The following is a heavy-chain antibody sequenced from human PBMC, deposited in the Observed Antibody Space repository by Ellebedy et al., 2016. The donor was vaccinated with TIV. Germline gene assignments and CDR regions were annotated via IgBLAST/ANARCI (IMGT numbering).Heavy chain of an antibody. CDR3: ATLDYDSSGYDRQFDS. CDR1: GHTLTELS. J-gene: IGHJ4*02. CDR2: FDPEDGET. D-gene: IGHD3-22*01. Sequence: ASVKVSXKVSGHTLTELSMHWVRQAPGKGLEWMGSFDPEDGETIYAQKFQGRVTMTEDTSTDTAYMEVSSLSSEDTAVYYCATLDYDSSGYDRQFDSWGQGTLVAVSS. V-gene: IGHV1-24*01.